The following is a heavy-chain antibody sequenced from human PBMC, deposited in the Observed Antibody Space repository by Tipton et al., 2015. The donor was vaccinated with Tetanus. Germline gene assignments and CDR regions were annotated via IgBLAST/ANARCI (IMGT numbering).Heavy chain of an antibody. CDR1: GYSFSTYW. D-gene: IGHD5-24*01. CDR2: IYPGDSDT. V-gene: IGHV5-51*01. J-gene: IGHJ4*02. Sequence: LVQSGAEVKKPGESLKISCKGSGYSFSTYWIGWVRQMPGKGLEWMGIIYPGDSDTRYSPSFQAQVTISADKSISPAYLQWISLKASDTAMYYCARQTRWLHKGREYYFDYWGQGTLVTVSS. CDR3: ARQTRWLHKGREYYFDY.